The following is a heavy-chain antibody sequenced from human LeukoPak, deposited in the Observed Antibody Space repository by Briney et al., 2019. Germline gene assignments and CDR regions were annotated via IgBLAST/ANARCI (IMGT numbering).Heavy chain of an antibody. CDR1: GFTFSSYS. J-gene: IGHJ4*02. CDR3: ANAPWRDIVVVPAEY. Sequence: GGSLRLSCAASGFTFSSYSMNWVRQAPGKGLEWVSAISGSSGSTYYADSVKGRFTISRDNSKNTLYLQMNSLRAEDTAVYYCANAPWRDIVVVPAEYWGQGTLVTVSS. V-gene: IGHV3-23*01. D-gene: IGHD2-2*01. CDR2: ISGSSGST.